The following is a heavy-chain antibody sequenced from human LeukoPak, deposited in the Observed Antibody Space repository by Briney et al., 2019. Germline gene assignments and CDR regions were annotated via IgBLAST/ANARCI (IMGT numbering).Heavy chain of an antibody. J-gene: IGHJ4*02. V-gene: IGHV4-34*01. CDR2: INHSGST. Sequence: PSETLSLTCAVYGGSFSGYYWSWIRQPPGKGLEWIGEINHSGSTNYNPSLKSRVTISVDTSKNQFSLEMSSMTAADTAVYYCTRNGGYCLDSWGQGTLVTVSS. D-gene: IGHD6-19*01. CDR3: TRNGGYCLDS. CDR1: GGSFSGYY.